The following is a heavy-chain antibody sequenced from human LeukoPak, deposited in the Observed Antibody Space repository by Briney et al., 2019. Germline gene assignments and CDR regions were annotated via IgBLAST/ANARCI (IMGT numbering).Heavy chain of an antibody. CDR2: ISVYNGNT. CDR3: ARGKGNYGDPASFDY. Sequence: ASVKVSFKASGYTFTSYGISWVRQAPGQGLELMGWISVYNGNTNYAQKLQGRVNMNTDTSTSTVYMEVRSLRSDDPAVYYCARGKGNYGDPASFDYWGQGTLVTVSS. D-gene: IGHD4-17*01. V-gene: IGHV1-18*01. J-gene: IGHJ4*02. CDR1: GYTFTSYG.